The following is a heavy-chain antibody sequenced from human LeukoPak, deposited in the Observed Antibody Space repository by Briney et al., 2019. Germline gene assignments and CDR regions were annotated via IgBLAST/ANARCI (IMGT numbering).Heavy chain of an antibody. Sequence: SETLSLTCTVSGDSIDTRHYYWTWIRQPPGKGLVWIGSIYYSGSTYYNPSLKSRVTISVDTSKNQFSMKLSSVTAADTAVFYCARENSGSYREFDYWGQGTLVTVSS. CDR2: IYYSGST. D-gene: IGHD1-26*01. CDR3: ARENSGSYREFDY. CDR1: GDSIDTRHYY. J-gene: IGHJ4*02. V-gene: IGHV4-39*07.